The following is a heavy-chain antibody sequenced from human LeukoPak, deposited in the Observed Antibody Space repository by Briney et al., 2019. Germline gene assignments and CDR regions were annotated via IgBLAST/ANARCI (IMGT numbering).Heavy chain of an antibody. CDR3: ARRYYDGGYTYYFDH. CDR2: IYHSGST. D-gene: IGHD3-16*01. Sequence: SETLSLTCTVSGYSISSGYYWAWLRQPPGKGLEWVGNIYHSGSTYYNPSLRSRVTMSVDTSGTSRNQFSLKLRSVTAADTAVYYCARRYYDGGYTYYFDHWGQGTLVAVSS. CDR1: GYSISSGYY. V-gene: IGHV4-38-2*02. J-gene: IGHJ4*02.